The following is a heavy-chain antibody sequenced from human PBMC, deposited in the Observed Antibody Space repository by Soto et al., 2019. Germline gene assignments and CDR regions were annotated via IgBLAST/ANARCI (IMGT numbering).Heavy chain of an antibody. Sequence: QVQLVESGGGVVQPGRSLRLSCAASGFTFSSYGMQWIRQAPGKGLEWVAVIWYDGSNKYYADSVKGRFTISRDNSKNTLYLQMNSLRAEDTAVYYCARDLVAVDGLWNNYYYGMDVWGQGTTVTVSS. D-gene: IGHD6-19*01. V-gene: IGHV3-33*01. CDR2: IWYDGSNK. CDR3: ARDLVAVDGLWNNYYYGMDV. CDR1: GFTFSSYG. J-gene: IGHJ6*02.